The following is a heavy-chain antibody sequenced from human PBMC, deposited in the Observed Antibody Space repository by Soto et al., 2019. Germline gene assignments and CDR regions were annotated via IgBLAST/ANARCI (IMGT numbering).Heavy chain of an antibody. J-gene: IGHJ4*02. V-gene: IGHV4-59*11. CDR2: VYYNETT. D-gene: IGHD2-15*01. Sequence: SETLSLTCSVSGISMSGHYWSWVRQAPGKGLEWLGYVYYNETTNLNPSLRSRVSISVDTSRKQFYLNLNSVTTADTAVYYCATMEVDRSSGICYSARVLDSGRQGILVTVSS. CDR3: ATMEVDRSSGICYSARVLDS. CDR1: GISMSGHY.